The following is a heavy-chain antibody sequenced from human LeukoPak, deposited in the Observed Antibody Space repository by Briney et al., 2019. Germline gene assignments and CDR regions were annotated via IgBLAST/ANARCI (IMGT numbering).Heavy chain of an antibody. V-gene: IGHV3-11*06. CDR2: ISSSSYT. J-gene: IGHJ4*02. D-gene: IGHD2-21*02. CDR1: GFTFSDYY. Sequence: GGSLRLSCAASGFTFSDYYMSWIRRAPGKGLEWVSYISSSSYTNYADSVKGRFTISRDNAKNSLYLQMNSLRAEDTAVYYCARADCGGDCYEASGYFDYWGQGTLVTVSS. CDR3: ARADCGGDCYEASGYFDY.